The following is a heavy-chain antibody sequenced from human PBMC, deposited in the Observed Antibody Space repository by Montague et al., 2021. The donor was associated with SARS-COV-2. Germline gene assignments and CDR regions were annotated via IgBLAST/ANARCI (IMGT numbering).Heavy chain of an antibody. D-gene: IGHD1-14*01. CDR3: TQERGPGRTTWHYFDY. Sequence: CAISGDSVSSNIAAWNWIRQSPSRGLEWLGRTYHRFKWYNDYAVSVRSRITISPDTSKNQFSLQLNSVTHEDTAVYYCTQERGPGRTTWHYFDYWGQGTLVTVSS. CDR1: GDSVSSNIAA. CDR2: TYHRFKWYN. J-gene: IGHJ4*02. V-gene: IGHV6-1*01.